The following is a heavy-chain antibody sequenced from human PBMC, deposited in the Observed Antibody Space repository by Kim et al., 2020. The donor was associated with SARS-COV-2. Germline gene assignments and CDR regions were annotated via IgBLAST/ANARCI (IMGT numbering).Heavy chain of an antibody. J-gene: IGHJ3*02. Sequence: SETLSLTCTVSGGSISSSSYYWGWIRQPPGKGLEWIGSIYYSGSTYYNPSLKSRVTISVDTSKNQFSLKLSSVTAADTAVYYCARQFIQLLDDAFGIWGQGTMVTVSS. CDR2: IYYSGST. CDR3: ARQFIQLLDDAFGI. V-gene: IGHV4-39*01. D-gene: IGHD5-18*01. CDR1: GGSISSSSYY.